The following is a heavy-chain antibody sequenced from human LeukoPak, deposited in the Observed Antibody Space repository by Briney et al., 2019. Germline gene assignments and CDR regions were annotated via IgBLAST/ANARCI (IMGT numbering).Heavy chain of an antibody. J-gene: IGHJ4*02. CDR2: ISSNGGST. CDR1: GFTFSSYA. V-gene: IGHV3-64*01. D-gene: IGHD5-24*01. CDR3: ARGRVEMGKIGGFTFDY. Sequence: GGSLRLSCAASGFTFSSYAMHWVRQAPGKGLEYVSAISSNGGSTYYANSVKGRFTISRDNSKNTLYLQMGSLRAEDIAGYYCARGRVEMGKIGGFTFDYWGQGTLVTVSS.